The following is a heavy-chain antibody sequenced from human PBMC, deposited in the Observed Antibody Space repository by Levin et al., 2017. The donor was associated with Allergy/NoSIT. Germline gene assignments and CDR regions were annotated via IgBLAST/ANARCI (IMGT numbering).Heavy chain of an antibody. J-gene: IGHJ4*02. CDR1: GFTFSSYW. D-gene: IGHD6-19*01. CDR3: ARDSYTSGWSD. Sequence: GESLKISCAASGFTFSSYWMSWVRQAPGKGLEWVAIIKQDGSEKYYVDSVKGRFTISRDNAKNSVYLQMNSLRAEDTAVYYCARDSYTSGWSDWGQGTLVTVSS. V-gene: IGHV3-7*01. CDR2: IKQDGSEK.